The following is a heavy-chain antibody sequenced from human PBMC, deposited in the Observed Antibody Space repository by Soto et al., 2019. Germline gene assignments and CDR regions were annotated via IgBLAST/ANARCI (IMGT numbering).Heavy chain of an antibody. CDR2: ISGSADST. J-gene: IGHJ6*02. CDR1: GFTFSSYA. CDR3: ARVSLGASTIAAYSYYGMDV. V-gene: IGHV3-23*01. Sequence: EIQLLESGGALVQPGGSLRLSCAASGFTFSSYAMTWVRQAPGKGLEWVSGISGSADSTHYADSVKGRSIISRDNSKTTLSLQINNLRAEDTAVYYCARVSLGASTIAAYSYYGMDVWGQGTTVTVSS. D-gene: IGHD1-26*01.